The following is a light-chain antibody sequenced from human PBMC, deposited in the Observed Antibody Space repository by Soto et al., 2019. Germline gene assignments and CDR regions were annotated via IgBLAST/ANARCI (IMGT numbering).Light chain of an antibody. CDR1: SSDVGGYKY. J-gene: IGLJ2*01. CDR3: ASYTSSSTSVI. V-gene: IGLV2-14*01. CDR2: EVS. Sequence: QSALTQPASVSGSPGQSITISCTGTSSDVGGYKYVSWYQQHPDKAPKLIIFEVSNRPSGLSSRFSGSKSGNTASLTISGLQADDEADYYCASYTSSSTSVIFGRGTKLTVL.